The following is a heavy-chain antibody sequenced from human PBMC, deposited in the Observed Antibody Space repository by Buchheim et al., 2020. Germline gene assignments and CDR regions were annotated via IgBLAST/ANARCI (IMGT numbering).Heavy chain of an antibody. CDR2: ISGSGGRT. J-gene: IGHJ4*02. Sequence: EVQLLESGGGLVQPGGSLRLSCAASGFTFSSYAMSWVRQAPGKGLEWVSAISGSGGRTSYADSVKGRFTISRDNSKNTLYLQMNSLRAEDTAGYDCAKDSYDSSGGASLVWGQGTL. V-gene: IGHV3-23*01. CDR3: AKDSYDSSGGASLV. D-gene: IGHD3-22*01. CDR1: GFTFSSYA.